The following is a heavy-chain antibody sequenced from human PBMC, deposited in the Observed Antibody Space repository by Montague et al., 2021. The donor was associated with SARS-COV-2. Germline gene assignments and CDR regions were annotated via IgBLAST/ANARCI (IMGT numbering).Heavy chain of an antibody. V-gene: IGHV2-70*01. J-gene: IGHJ4*02. CDR1: GFSLSTSGMC. Sequence: PALVKPTQTLTLTCTLSGFSLSTSGMCVSWIRQPPGKALGWLALXDWDDDKYYSTSLKTRLTISKDTSKNQVVLTMTNMDPVDTATYYCARTQYQLLSHVRDYWGQGTLVTVSS. D-gene: IGHD2-2*01. CDR2: XDWDDDK. CDR3: ARTQYQLLSHVRDY.